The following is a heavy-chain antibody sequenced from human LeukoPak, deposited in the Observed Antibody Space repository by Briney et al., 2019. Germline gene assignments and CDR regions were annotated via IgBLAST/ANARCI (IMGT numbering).Heavy chain of an antibody. J-gene: IGHJ4*02. CDR1: GGTFSSYA. D-gene: IGHD3-9*01. CDR3: ATEIGHYDILTGYYADIDY. CDR2: IIPIFVTA. Sequence: SVKVSCKASGGTFSSYAISWVRQAPGQGLEWMGRIIPIFVTANYAQKFQGRVTITTDESTSTAYIELSSLRSEDTAVYYCATEIGHYDILTGYYADIDYWGQGTLVTVSS. V-gene: IGHV1-69*05.